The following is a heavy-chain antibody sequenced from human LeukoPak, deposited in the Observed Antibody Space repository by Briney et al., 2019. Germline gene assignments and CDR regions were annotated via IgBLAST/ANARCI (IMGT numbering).Heavy chain of an antibody. J-gene: IGHJ4*02. V-gene: IGHV1-8*01. CDR2: MNPNSGNT. Sequence: ASVKVSCKASGYTFTSYDINWVRQATGQGLEWMGWMNPNSGNTGYAQKFQGRVTMTRNTSISTAYMELSSPRSEDTAVYYCARGTPLNYYDSSGYYYYWGQGTLVTVSS. CDR1: GYTFTSYD. D-gene: IGHD3-22*01. CDR3: ARGTPLNYYDSSGYYYY.